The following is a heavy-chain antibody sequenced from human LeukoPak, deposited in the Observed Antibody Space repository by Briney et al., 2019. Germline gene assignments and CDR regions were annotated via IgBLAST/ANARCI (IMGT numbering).Heavy chain of an antibody. J-gene: IGHJ3*02. V-gene: IGHV4-4*07. CDR2: IYTSANT. Sequence: SETLSLTCNVSGASISSYYWSWIRQPAGKGLEWIGRIYTSANTNYSPSFKSRATISIDRSKNQFSLNLPSVTAADTAVYYCARDRIWNDAGHDPFDIWGQGTMVTVSS. CDR1: GASISSYY. D-gene: IGHD1-1*01. CDR3: ARDRIWNDAGHDPFDI.